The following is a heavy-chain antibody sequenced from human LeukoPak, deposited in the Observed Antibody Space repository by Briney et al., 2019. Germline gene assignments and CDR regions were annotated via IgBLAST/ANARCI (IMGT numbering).Heavy chain of an antibody. V-gene: IGHV2-5*01. CDR2: IYWNDDK. CDR1: GFSLRARGVG. D-gene: IGHD5-12*01. J-gene: IGHJ5*02. CDR3: ARSYSDYDYFNNWFDP. Sequence: KESGPTLVKPTRTLTLTCTFSGFSLRARGVGVGWIRQPPGKALEWLSLIYWNDDKRYSPALKSRLTISKDTSKKQGVLTMTNMDPVDTATYYCARSYSDYDYFNNWFDPWGQGTLVTVSS.